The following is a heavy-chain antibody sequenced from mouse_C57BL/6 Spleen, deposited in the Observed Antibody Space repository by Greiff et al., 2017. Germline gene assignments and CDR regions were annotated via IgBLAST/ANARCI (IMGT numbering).Heavy chain of an antibody. CDR3: ARYDYDGYFDY. Sequence: EVKVVESGPGLAKPSQTLSLTCSVTGYSITRDYWNWIRKFPGNKLEYMGYISYSGSTYYNPSLKSRISITRDTSKNQYYLQLNSVTTEDTATYYCARYDYDGYFDYWGQGTTLTVSS. CDR1: GYSITRDY. J-gene: IGHJ2*01. CDR2: ISYSGST. D-gene: IGHD2-4*01. V-gene: IGHV3-8*01.